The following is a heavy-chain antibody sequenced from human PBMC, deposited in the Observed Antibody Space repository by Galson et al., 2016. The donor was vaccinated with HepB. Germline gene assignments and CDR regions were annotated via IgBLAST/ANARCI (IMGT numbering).Heavy chain of an antibody. CDR3: ARDVNGGYFDS. Sequence: SLRLSCAASGFMFSRYWMSWVRLAPGKGLEWVGQINEDESEKYYLDSMKGRFTISRDNPKNSLYLQMNNLRAEDTAVYYCARDVNGGYFDSWGQGTLVTVFS. CDR2: INEDESEK. CDR1: GFMFSRYW. V-gene: IGHV3-7*03. D-gene: IGHD4-23*01. J-gene: IGHJ4*02.